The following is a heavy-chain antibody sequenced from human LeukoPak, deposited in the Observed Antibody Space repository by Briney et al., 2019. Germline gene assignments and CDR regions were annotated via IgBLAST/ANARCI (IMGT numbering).Heavy chain of an antibody. J-gene: IGHJ4*02. CDR1: GFTFSSYA. CDR3: AKGQKWELPLDY. Sequence: PGGSLRLSCAASGFTFSSYAMTWVRQGPGKGLEWVSAISGSDTSTYYADSVKGRFTISRDNSKNTMYLQMNSLRAEDMAVYYCAKGQKWELPLDYWGQGTLVTVSS. CDR2: ISGSDTST. V-gene: IGHV3-23*01. D-gene: IGHD1-26*01.